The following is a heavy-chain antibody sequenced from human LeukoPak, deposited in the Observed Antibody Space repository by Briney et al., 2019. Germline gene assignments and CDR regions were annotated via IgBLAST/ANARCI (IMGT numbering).Heavy chain of an antibody. CDR1: GFTFSSYA. D-gene: IGHD2-15*01. V-gene: IGHV3-30-3*01. Sequence: GGSLRLSCAASGFTFSSYAMHWVRQAPGKGLEWVAVISYDGSNKYYADSVKGRFTISRDNSKNTLYLQMNSLRAEDTAVYYCGPVGTTPPTFDYWGQGTLVTVSS. CDR3: GPVGTTPPTFDY. CDR2: ISYDGSNK. J-gene: IGHJ4*02.